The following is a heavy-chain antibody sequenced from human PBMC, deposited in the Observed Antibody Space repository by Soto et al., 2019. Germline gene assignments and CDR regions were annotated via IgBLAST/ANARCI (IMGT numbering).Heavy chain of an antibody. D-gene: IGHD3-22*01. J-gene: IGHJ4*02. Sequence: QVQLVESGGGVVQTGRSLRLSCAASGFTFSSYGMHWVRQAPGKGLEWVAVIWYDGSNKYYADSVKGRFTISRDNSKNTVYLQMNSLRAADTAVYYCARDLGLIVVAGPFDYCGQGTLVTVSS. CDR3: ARDLGLIVVAGPFDY. CDR1: GFTFSSYG. CDR2: IWYDGSNK. V-gene: IGHV3-33*01.